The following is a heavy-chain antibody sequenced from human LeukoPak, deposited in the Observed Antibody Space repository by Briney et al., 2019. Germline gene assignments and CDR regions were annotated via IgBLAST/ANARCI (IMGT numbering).Heavy chain of an antibody. D-gene: IGHD2-15*01. CDR1: GFTFSSYA. Sequence: PGGSLRLSCAASGFTFSSYAMSWARQAPGKGLEWVSAISGSGGSTYYADSVKGRFTISRDNSKNTLYLQMNSLRAEDTAVYYCAKEVGYCSGGSCYSGYWGQGTLVTVSS. CDR2: ISGSGGST. V-gene: IGHV3-23*01. CDR3: AKEVGYCSGGSCYSGY. J-gene: IGHJ4*02.